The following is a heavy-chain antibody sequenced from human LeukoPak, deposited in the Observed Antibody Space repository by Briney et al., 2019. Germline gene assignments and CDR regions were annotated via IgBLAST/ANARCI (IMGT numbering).Heavy chain of an antibody. D-gene: IGHD1-26*01. CDR3: VRRVPEWELGFDI. Sequence: PSETLSLTCTVSGGSISSSSYYWGWIRQPPGKGLNWIESIYYSGSTYYNPSLKSRVTISVDTSKNQFSLKLSSVTAADTAVYYCVRRVPEWELGFDIWGQGTMVTVSS. V-gene: IGHV4-39*01. J-gene: IGHJ3*02. CDR2: IYYSGST. CDR1: GGSISSSSYY.